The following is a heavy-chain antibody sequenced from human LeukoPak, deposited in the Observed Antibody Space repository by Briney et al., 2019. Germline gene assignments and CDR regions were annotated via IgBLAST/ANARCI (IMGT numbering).Heavy chain of an antibody. J-gene: IGHJ6*03. Sequence: GGSLRLSCAASGFTFSNYEMNWVRRAPGKGLEWVSYISSSGSTIYYADSVKGRFTISRDNAKNSLYLQMNSLRADDTAVYYCARMNTAMVNGLNYYYYMDVWGKGTTVTISS. D-gene: IGHD5-18*01. V-gene: IGHV3-48*03. CDR2: ISSSGSTI. CDR1: GFTFSNYE. CDR3: ARMNTAMVNGLNYYYYMDV.